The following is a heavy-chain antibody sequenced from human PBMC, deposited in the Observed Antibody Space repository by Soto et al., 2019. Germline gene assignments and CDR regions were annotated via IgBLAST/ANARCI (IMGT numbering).Heavy chain of an antibody. Sequence: SETLSLTCTVSGGSISSYYWSWIRQPPGKGLEWIGYIYYSGSTNYKXSLXXRAHIPXXXYXTVXSXKLRSVTAGETAVYYCARAAAYYDFWSGYSSPRGYYYDYGMDGWGQGTTVSVS. J-gene: IGHJ6*02. CDR1: GGSISSYY. CDR3: ARAAAYYDFWSGYSSPRGYYYDYGMDG. CDR2: IYYSGST. V-gene: IGHV4-59*01. D-gene: IGHD3-3*01.